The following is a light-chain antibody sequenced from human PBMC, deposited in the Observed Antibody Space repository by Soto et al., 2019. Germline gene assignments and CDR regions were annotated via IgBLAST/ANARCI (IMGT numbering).Light chain of an antibody. CDR3: QHYNSYSEA. J-gene: IGKJ1*01. CDR1: QGISSW. CDR2: KAS. Sequence: EIQMTQSPSSVSASVGDRVTITCRASQGISSWLAWYQQKPGKAPKLLIYKASTLKSGVPSRFSGSGSGTEFTLTISSLQPGDFATYYCQHYNSYSEAFGQGTKV. V-gene: IGKV1-5*03.